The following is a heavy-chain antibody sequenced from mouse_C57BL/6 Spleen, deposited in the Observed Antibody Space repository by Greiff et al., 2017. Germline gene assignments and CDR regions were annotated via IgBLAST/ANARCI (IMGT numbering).Heavy chain of an antibody. J-gene: IGHJ1*03. CDR2: IYPGDGDT. D-gene: IGHD1-1*01. CDR1: GYAFSSYW. V-gene: IGHV1-80*01. CDR3: ARSYYGMGYFDV. Sequence: QVQLKESGAELVKPGASVKISCKASGYAFSSYWMNWVKQRPGKGLEWIGQIYPGDGDTNYNGKFKGKATLTADKSSSTAYMQLSSLTSEDSAVYFCARSYYGMGYFDVWGTGTTVTVSS.